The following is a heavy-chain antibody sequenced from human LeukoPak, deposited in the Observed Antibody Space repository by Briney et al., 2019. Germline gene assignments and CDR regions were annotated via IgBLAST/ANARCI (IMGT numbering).Heavy chain of an antibody. J-gene: IGHJ3*02. CDR3: GCTIFGVVFDAFDI. CDR2: INHSGST. V-gene: IGHV4-34*01. CDR1: GGSFSGYY. Sequence: PSETLSLTCAVYGGSFSGYYWSWIRQPPGKGLEWIGEINHSGSTNYNPSLKSRVTISVDTSKNQFSLKLSSVTAADTAVYYCGCTIFGVVFDAFDIWGQETMVTVSS. D-gene: IGHD3-3*01.